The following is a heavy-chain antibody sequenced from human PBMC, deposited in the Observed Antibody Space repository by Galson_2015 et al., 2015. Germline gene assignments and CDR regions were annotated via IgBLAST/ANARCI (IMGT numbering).Heavy chain of an antibody. Sequence: LRLSCAASGFTFSNSAMTWVRQAPGKGLEWVAAIGGTGAKTYYSESAKGRFTVSRDNSKNTLSLQMNSLTADDTALYYCARVRGTSWNKGDWLDPWGQGTLVTVSS. D-gene: IGHD1/OR15-1a*01. J-gene: IGHJ5*02. V-gene: IGHV3-23*01. CDR2: IGGTGAKT. CDR1: GFTFSNSA. CDR3: ARVRGTSWNKGDWLDP.